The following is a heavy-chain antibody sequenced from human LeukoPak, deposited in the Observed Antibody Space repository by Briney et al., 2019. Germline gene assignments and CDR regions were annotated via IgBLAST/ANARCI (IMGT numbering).Heavy chain of an antibody. J-gene: IGHJ6*03. CDR2: IYPSGYT. CDR3: ASIWFGEVDNYYMDV. D-gene: IGHD3-10*01. Sequence: PSETLSLTCTVSGGSISTYYWSWIRQPAGKGLEWIGRIYPSGYTNYNPSLKRRVTMSVDTSKYQFSLKLSSVTAADTAVYYCASIWFGEVDNYYMDVWGKGTTVTVSS. CDR1: GGSISTYY. V-gene: IGHV4-4*07.